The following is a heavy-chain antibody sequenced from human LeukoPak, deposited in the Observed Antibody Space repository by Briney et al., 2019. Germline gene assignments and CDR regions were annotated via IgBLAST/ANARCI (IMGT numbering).Heavy chain of an antibody. CDR1: GFTFDDYD. CDR2: DHI. CDR3: AKDFGAAVAGTGGALDV. V-gene: IGHV3-9*01. J-gene: IGHJ3*01. Sequence: PGGSLRLPCEGSGFTFDDYDMHWVRQAPGKGLEWVSSDHINSADSVKGRFAVSRGNAKNSVYLQINSVRPEDTALYFCAKDFGAAVAGTGGALDVWGQGVMVTVSS. D-gene: IGHD6-19*01.